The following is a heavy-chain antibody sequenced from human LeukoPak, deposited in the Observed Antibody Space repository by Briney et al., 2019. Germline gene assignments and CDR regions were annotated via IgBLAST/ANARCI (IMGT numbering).Heavy chain of an antibody. Sequence: SETLSLTCTVSGGSISSYYWSWIRQPAGKGLEWIGRIYTSGGTNYNPSLKSRVTMSVDTSKNQFSLKLSSVTAADTALYYCARVRRKDSSAWFAYFYYNMDVWAKGPRSPSP. CDR3: ARVRRKDSSAWFAYFYYNMDV. D-gene: IGHD6-19*01. J-gene: IGHJ6*03. V-gene: IGHV4-4*07. CDR2: IYTSGGT. CDR1: GGSISSYY.